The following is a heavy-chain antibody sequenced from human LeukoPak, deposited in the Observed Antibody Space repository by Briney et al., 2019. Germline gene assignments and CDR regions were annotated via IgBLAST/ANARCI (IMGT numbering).Heavy chain of an antibody. CDR2: ISGYNGNT. Sequence: GSVKVSCKASGYTFTSYGISWVRQAPGQGHEWMGWISGYNGNTNYAQKLQGRVTMTTDTSTSTAYMELRSLRSDDTAVYYCARLLTYYYDSSGYQSNYYGMDVWGQGPTATVSS. J-gene: IGHJ6*02. CDR3: ARLLTYYYDSSGYQSNYYGMDV. D-gene: IGHD3-22*01. V-gene: IGHV1-18*01. CDR1: GYTFTSYG.